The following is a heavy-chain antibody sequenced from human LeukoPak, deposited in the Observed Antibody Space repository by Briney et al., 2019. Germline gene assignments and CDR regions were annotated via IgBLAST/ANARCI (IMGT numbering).Heavy chain of an antibody. Sequence: SETLSLTCTVSSGSISGYYWSWVRQPPGKGLEWIGYIYYSGSTNYNPSLKSRVTISVDTSKNQFSLKLSSVTAADTAVYYCARDRNRIAAAGTDYYFDYWGQGTLVTVSS. CDR2: IYYSGST. CDR3: ARDRNRIAAAGTDYYFDY. D-gene: IGHD6-13*01. CDR1: SGSISGYY. V-gene: IGHV4-59*01. J-gene: IGHJ4*02.